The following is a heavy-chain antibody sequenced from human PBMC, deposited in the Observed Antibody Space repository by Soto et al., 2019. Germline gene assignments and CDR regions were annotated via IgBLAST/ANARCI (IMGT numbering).Heavy chain of an antibody. CDR2: IIPILGIA. CDR1: GGTFSSYT. J-gene: IGHJ4*02. Sequence: QVQLVQSGAEVKKPGSSVKVSCKASGGTFSSYTISWVRQAPGQGLEWMGRIIPILGIANYAQKFQGSVTITADKSTSTAYMELSRLRSEDTAVYYCASHRSGSPIDYWGQGTLVTVSS. D-gene: IGHD1-26*01. CDR3: ASHRSGSPIDY. V-gene: IGHV1-69*02.